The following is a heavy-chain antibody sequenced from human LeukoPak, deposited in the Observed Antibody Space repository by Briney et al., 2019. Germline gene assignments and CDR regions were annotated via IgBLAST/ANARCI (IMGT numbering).Heavy chain of an antibody. CDR2: IIPILGTV. Sequence: ASVKVSCKTSGGTFSSHALSWVRQAPGQGLEWMGEIIPILGTVNYAQKFQGRVTITADESTSTAYMELRSLISDDTAVYYCARAQSSRWPPAPIDYWGQGTLVTVFS. CDR3: ARAQSSRWPPAPIDY. V-gene: IGHV1-69*13. D-gene: IGHD6-13*01. CDR1: GGTFSSHA. J-gene: IGHJ4*02.